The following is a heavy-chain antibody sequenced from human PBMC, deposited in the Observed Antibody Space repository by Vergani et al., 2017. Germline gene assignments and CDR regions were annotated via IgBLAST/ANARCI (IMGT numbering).Heavy chain of an antibody. CDR1: GFTFTAHG. Sequence: EVQLLESGGGSAQPGESLRLSCVASGFTFTAHGLNLVRPAPGKGLEWVSGISGQNFRTHYADSVKGRFTISRDNTKNTLYLQMNSLRAEDTAVYYCARETDTGSSVSYNYYAMDVWGQGTTVSVSS. CDR3: ARETDTGSSVSYNYYAMDV. CDR2: ISGQNFRT. V-gene: IGHV3-23*01. D-gene: IGHD3-9*01. J-gene: IGHJ6*02.